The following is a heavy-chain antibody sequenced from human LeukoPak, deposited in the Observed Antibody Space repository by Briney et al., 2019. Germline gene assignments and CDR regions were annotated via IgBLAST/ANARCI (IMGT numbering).Heavy chain of an antibody. CDR1: GYTLTELS. J-gene: IGHJ4*02. V-gene: IGHV1-24*01. Sequence: ASVKVSCKVSGYTLTELSMHWVRQAPGKGLEWMGGFDPEDGETIYAQKFQGRVTMTEDTSTDTAYMELSSLRSGDTAVYYCATVPQYYDSLLDYYFDYWGQGTLVTVSS. D-gene: IGHD3-22*01. CDR2: FDPEDGET. CDR3: ATVPQYYDSLLDYYFDY.